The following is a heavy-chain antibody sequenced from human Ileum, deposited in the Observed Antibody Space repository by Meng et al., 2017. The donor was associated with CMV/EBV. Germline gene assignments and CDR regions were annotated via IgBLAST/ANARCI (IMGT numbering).Heavy chain of an antibody. CDR1: GFTFSSSG. CDR3: AKDRLTTAFLDY. Sequence: GGSLRLSFAASGFTFSSSGMSWVRQAPGKGLEWVSGISDTGTSTYYADYVKGRFTISRDNSKNTLYLQMNSLRAEDTAVYYCAKDRLTTAFLDYWGQGTLVTVSS. D-gene: IGHD3-22*01. V-gene: IGHV3-23*01. CDR2: ISDTGTST. J-gene: IGHJ4*02.